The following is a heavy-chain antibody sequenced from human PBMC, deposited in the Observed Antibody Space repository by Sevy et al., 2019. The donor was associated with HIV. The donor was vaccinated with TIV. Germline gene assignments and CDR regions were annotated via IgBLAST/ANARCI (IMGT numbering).Heavy chain of an antibody. CDR3: AGVAVEYCTDDCYHRFDY. V-gene: IGHV3-30-3*01. CDR2: ISYSGTNK. J-gene: IGHJ4*02. CDR1: GFTFTLYA. D-gene: IGHD2-21*02. Sequence: GGSLRLSCAASGFTFTLYAIHWVRQAPGKGLEWVALISYSGTNKYYADSVKGRFTMSRDDSKNTAYLQMNNLITDDTVVYYCAGVAVEYCTDDCYHRFDYWGQGTQVTVSS.